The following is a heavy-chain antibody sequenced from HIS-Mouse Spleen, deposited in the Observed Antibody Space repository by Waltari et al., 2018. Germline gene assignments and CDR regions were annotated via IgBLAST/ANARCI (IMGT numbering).Heavy chain of an antibody. Sequence: QVQLQESGPGLVKPSQTLSLTCTVSGGSTSSGDYYWSWIRQPPGKGLEWIGSIYYSGSTYYNPSLKSRVTISVDTSKNQFSLKLSSVTAADTAVYYCAREIPYSSSWYDWYFDLWGRGTLVTVSS. CDR2: IYYSGST. V-gene: IGHV4-30-4*01. CDR1: GGSTSSGDYY. D-gene: IGHD6-13*01. J-gene: IGHJ2*01. CDR3: AREIPYSSSWYDWYFDL.